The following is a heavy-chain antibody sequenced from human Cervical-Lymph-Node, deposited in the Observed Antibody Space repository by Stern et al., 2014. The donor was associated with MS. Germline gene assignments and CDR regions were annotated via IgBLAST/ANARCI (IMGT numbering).Heavy chain of an antibody. D-gene: IGHD4-17*01. V-gene: IGHV3-30*04. Sequence: VQMLESGGGVVQPGRSLRLSCAASGFIFNYYAMYWVRQAPGKGLQWVAVRSNEGSSRDYADSVKGRFTISRDNSKNTLFLQMNSLRVEDTGVYYCASRYDYGDYIYWGQGTLVTVSS. CDR3: ASRYDYGDYIY. CDR1: GFIFNYYA. J-gene: IGHJ4*02. CDR2: RSNEGSSR.